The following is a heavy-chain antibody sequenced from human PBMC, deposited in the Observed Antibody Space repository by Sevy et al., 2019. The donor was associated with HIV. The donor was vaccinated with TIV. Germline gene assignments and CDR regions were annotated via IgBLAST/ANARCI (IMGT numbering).Heavy chain of an antibody. V-gene: IGHV3-7*01. Sequence: GGSLRLSCAASGFTFSSYWMSWVRQAPGKGLEWVANINQDGGEKYYVDSVKGRFTISRDNAKDSLYLQMHSLRAEDTAVYYCARVSSFYDDRGYYYPMDVWGQGTTVTVSS. D-gene: IGHD3-22*01. CDR3: ARVSSFYDDRGYYYPMDV. J-gene: IGHJ6*02. CDR2: INQDGGEK. CDR1: GFTFSSYW.